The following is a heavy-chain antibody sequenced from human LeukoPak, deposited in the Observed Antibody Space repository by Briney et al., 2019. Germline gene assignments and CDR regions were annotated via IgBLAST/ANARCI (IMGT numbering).Heavy chain of an antibody. D-gene: IGHD3-3*01. J-gene: IGHJ4*02. CDR2: IDPRSGGT. Sequence: GASVKVSCKTSGYTFTGYYLHWVRRAPGQGLEWMGWIDPRSGGTNYARNFQGRVTMTRDASITTGYLKLSGLTSDDTALYYCASGWSSYYAFDYWGQGTLVTVSS. V-gene: IGHV1-2*02. CDR1: GYTFTGYY. CDR3: ASGWSSYYAFDY.